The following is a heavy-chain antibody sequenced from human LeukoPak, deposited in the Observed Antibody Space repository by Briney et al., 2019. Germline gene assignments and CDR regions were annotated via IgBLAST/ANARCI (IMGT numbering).Heavy chain of an antibody. CDR2: IRYDGSKK. D-gene: IGHD3-9*01. J-gene: IGHJ4*02. Sequence: GGSLRLSCAASGFTFSDYGMHWVRQAPGRGLEWVAFIRYDGSKKYYADSVKGRFTISRDNAKNSLYLQMNSLRAEDTAVYYCARAFYDFLTGYPAYFDYWGQGTLVTVSS. V-gene: IGHV3-30*02. CDR1: GFTFSDYG. CDR3: ARAFYDFLTGYPAYFDY.